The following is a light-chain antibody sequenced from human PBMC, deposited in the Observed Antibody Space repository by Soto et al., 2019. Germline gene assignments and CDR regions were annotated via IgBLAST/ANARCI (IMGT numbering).Light chain of an antibody. V-gene: IGKV3-11*01. CDR2: DAS. CDR1: QSVSSY. CDR3: QQRSNWPPRST. J-gene: IGKJ4*01. Sequence: EIVLTQSPATLSLSPGERATLSCRASQSVSSYLAWYQQKPGQAPRLLIYDASNRATGIPARFSGSGSGTDFSLTISSLETEDCAVYYCQQRSNWPPRSTFGGGTKVEIK.